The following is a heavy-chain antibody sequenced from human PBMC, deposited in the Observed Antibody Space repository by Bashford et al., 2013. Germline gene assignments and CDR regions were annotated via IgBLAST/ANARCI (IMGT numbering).Heavy chain of an antibody. CDR3: ARGMKSTSYYYGMDV. V-gene: IGHV1-8*01. D-gene: IGHD2/OR15-2a*01. CDR2: MNPNSGNT. J-gene: IGHJ6*02. CDR1: GYTFTSYD. Sequence: ASVKVSCKASGYTFTSYDINWVRQATGQGLEWMGWMNPNSGNTGYAQKFQGRVTMTRNTSISTAYMELSSLRSEDTAVYYCARGMKSTSYYYGMDVWGQGTTVTVSS.